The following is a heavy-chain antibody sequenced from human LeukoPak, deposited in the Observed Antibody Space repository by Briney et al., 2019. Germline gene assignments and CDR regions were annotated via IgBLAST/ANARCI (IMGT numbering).Heavy chain of an antibody. J-gene: IGHJ4*02. CDR1: GFTFSSYA. CDR2: IRYDGSNK. Sequence: GGSLRLSCAASGFTFSSYAMHWVRQAPGKGLEWVAFIRYDGSNKYYADSVKGRFTISRDNSKNTLYLQMNSLRAEDTAVYYCAKPYYYDSSGYSSWGQGTLVTVSS. V-gene: IGHV3-30*02. D-gene: IGHD3-22*01. CDR3: AKPYYYDSSGYSS.